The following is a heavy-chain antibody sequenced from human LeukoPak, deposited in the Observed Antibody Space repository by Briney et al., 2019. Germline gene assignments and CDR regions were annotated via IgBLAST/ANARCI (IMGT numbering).Heavy chain of an antibody. CDR1: GFTFSSYG. J-gene: IGHJ4*02. D-gene: IGHD3-3*01. V-gene: IGHV3-23*01. Sequence: GGSLRLSCAASGFTFSSYGMSWVRQAPGKGLKWVSAISGSGGSTYYADSVKGRFTISRDNSKNTLYLQINSLRAEDTAVYYCAEDEGWLLLDYWGQGTLVTVSS. CDR3: AEDEGWLLLDY. CDR2: ISGSGGST.